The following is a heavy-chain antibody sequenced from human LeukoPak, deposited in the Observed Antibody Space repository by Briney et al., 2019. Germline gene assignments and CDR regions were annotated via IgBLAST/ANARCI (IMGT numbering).Heavy chain of an antibody. D-gene: IGHD6-19*01. CDR3: ARGQWLFHFDY. J-gene: IGHJ4*02. V-gene: IGHV4-59*01. CDR1: GGSISSYY. Sequence: PSETLSLTCTVSGGSISSYYWSWIRQLPGKGLEWIGYIYYSGSTNYNPSLKSRVSISVDTSKNQFSLKLSSVTAADTAVYYCARGQWLFHFDYWGQGTLVTVSS. CDR2: IYYSGST.